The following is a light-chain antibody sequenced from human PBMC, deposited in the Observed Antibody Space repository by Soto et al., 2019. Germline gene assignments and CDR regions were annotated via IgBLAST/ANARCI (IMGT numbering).Light chain of an antibody. CDR1: QSLSSY. CDR3: QQSYSTPWT. V-gene: IGKV1-39*01. J-gene: IGKJ1*01. Sequence: DIQMPQSPSSLSASVGDRVSITCRASQSLSSYLNWYQQKPGKAPKLLIYGASSLQSGVPSRFSGSGSGTDFTLTISSLQPEDFATYSCQQSYSTPWTFGQGTKVDI. CDR2: GAS.